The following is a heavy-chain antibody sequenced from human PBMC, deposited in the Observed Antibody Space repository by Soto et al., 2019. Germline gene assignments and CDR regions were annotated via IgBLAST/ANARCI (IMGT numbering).Heavy chain of an antibody. D-gene: IGHD6-19*01. CDR1: GFTFSSYA. CDR3: ENLCGGDSRGWAQS. J-gene: IGHJ4*02. V-gene: IGHV3-23*01. Sequence: GGSLRLSCSASGFTFSSYAMSWVRQAPGKRLEWVSAISGSGGSTYYADSVKGRFTISRDNSKNTLYLQMNSLRAEDTAVYYCENLCGGDSRGWAQSWGQRPLVTVSS. CDR2: ISGSGGST.